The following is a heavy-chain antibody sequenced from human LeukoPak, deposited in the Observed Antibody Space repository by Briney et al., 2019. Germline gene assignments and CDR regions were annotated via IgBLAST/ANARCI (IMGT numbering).Heavy chain of an antibody. J-gene: IGHJ4*02. CDR2: ISSSSSYI. V-gene: IGHV3-21*01. Sequence: GGSLRLSCAASGFPFSSYAMSWVRQAPGKGLEWVSSISSSSSYIYYADSVKGRFTISRDNAKNSLYLQMSSLRAEDTAVYYCARVQRLALLGIIDYWGQGTLVTVSS. D-gene: IGHD2-21*01. CDR3: ARVQRLALLGIIDY. CDR1: GFPFSSYA.